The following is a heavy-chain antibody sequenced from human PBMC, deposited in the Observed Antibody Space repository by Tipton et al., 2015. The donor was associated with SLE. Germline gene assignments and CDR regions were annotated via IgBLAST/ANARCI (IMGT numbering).Heavy chain of an antibody. CDR1: GDTFSTSA. D-gene: IGHD4-23*01. CDR3: AGRMGRDAIGGNSFYAMDV. CDR2: IIPIFGNP. J-gene: IGHJ6*02. Sequence: QSGAEVKKPGASVKVSCKASGDTFSTSAISWVRQAPGQGLEWLGGIIPIFGNPDYAQKFQGRVTISTDESTNAAYMELNSLRSEDTAVYSCAGRMGRDAIGGNSFYAMDVWGQGSTVTVSS. V-gene: IGHV1-69*05.